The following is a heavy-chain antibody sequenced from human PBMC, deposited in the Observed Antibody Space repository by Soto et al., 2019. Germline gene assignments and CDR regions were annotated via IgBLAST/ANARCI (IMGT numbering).Heavy chain of an antibody. CDR1: GGTFSSYA. Sequence: SVKVSCKASGGTFSSYAISWVRQAPGQGLEWTGGIIPIFGTANYAQKFQGRVTITADESASTAYMELSSLRSEDTAVYYCARTFISYYYYYGMDVWGQGTTVTVSS. J-gene: IGHJ6*02. V-gene: IGHV1-69*13. D-gene: IGHD3-16*02. CDR3: ARTFISYYYYYGMDV. CDR2: IIPIFGTA.